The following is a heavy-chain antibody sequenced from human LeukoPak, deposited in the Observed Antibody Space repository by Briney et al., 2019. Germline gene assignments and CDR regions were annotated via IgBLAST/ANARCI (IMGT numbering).Heavy chain of an antibody. CDR3: ARDLWDHDSSGYSLY. Sequence: PGESLRLSCAASGFTFSSYWMSWVRQAPGKGLEWVANIKQDGSEKYYVDSVKGRFTISRDNAKNSLYLQMNSLRAEDTAVYYCARDLWDHDSSGYSLYWGPGTLVTVSS. CDR1: GFTFSSYW. J-gene: IGHJ4*02. CDR2: IKQDGSEK. V-gene: IGHV3-7*01. D-gene: IGHD3-22*01.